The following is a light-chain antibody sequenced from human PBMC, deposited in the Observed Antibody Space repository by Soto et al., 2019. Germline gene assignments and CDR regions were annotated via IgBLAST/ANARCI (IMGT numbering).Light chain of an antibody. CDR2: DVS. Sequence: QSALTQPASVSGAPGQSITISCTGTSSDVGAYNFVSWYQQHPGKLPKLMIFDVSRRPSRVSDRFSGSKSGNTASLTISGLQPEDEVDYDCSSYTSSSTHVFGSATKLPVL. CDR1: SSDVGAYNF. CDR3: SSYTSSSTHV. V-gene: IGLV2-14*03. J-gene: IGLJ1*01.